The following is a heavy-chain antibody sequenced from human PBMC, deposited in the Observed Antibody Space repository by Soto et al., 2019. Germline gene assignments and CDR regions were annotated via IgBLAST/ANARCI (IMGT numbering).Heavy chain of an antibody. CDR2: INHSGST. J-gene: IGHJ4*02. CDR3: ARVPTRGYCSSTSCYKFDY. CDR1: GGSFSGYY. Sequence: QVQLQQWGAGLLKPSETLSLTCAVYGGSFSGYYWSWIRQPPGKGLEWIGEINHSGSTNYNPSLKRRVTISVDTSKNQFSLKLSSVTAADTAVYYCARVPTRGYCSSTSCYKFDYWGQGTLVTVSS. D-gene: IGHD2-2*02. V-gene: IGHV4-34*01.